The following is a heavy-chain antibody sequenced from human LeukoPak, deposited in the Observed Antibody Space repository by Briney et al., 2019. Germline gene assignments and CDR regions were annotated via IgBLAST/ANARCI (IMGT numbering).Heavy chain of an antibody. CDR2: IYYSGST. V-gene: IGHV4-59*01. J-gene: IGHJ4*02. D-gene: IGHD5-18*01. CDR3: ARIYSYGSYFDY. Sequence: PSETLSFTCTVSGGSISSYYWSWIRQPPGKGLEWIGYIYYSGSTNYNPSLKSRVTISVDTSKNQFSLKLSSVTAADTAVYYCARIYSYGSYFDYWGQGTLVTVSS. CDR1: GGSISSYY.